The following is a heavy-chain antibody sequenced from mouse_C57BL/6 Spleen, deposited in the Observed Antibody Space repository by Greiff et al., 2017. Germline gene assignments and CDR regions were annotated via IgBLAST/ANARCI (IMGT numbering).Heavy chain of an antibody. D-gene: IGHD1-1*01. Sequence: QVQLQQPGAELVKPGASVKMSCKASGYTFTSYWITWVKQRPGQGLEWIGDIYPGSGSTNYNEKFKSKATLTVDTSSSTAYMQLSSLTSEDAAVYYCARIGTAVVGYFDVWGTGTTVTVSS. J-gene: IGHJ1*03. CDR3: ARIGTAVVGYFDV. CDR1: GYTFTSYW. V-gene: IGHV1-55*01. CDR2: IYPGSGST.